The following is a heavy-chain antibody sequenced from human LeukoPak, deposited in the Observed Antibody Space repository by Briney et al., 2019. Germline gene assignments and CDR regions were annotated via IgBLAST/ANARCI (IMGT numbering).Heavy chain of an antibody. CDR3: AKDRGY. CDR2: IWYDGSEQ. CDR1: GFTFSTYA. V-gene: IGHV3-33*06. J-gene: IGHJ4*02. Sequence: GGSLRLSCAASGFTFSTYAIHWVRQAPGKGLEWVAVIWYDGSEQYYADSVKGRFIISRDNSKSTLYLQMNSLRAEDTAVYYCAKDRGYWGQGTLVTVSS.